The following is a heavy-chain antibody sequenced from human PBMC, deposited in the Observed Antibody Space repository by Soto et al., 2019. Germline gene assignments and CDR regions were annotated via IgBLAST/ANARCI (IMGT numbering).Heavy chain of an antibody. CDR1: GYSFTNND. J-gene: IGHJ5*02. CDR3: ARMATLGSLNGFDP. D-gene: IGHD3-10*01. V-gene: IGHV1-8*01. Sequence: ASVKVSCKASGYSFTNNDVTWVRQATGQGLEWMGWMNPGSGDTGYAQKFQGRVTMTRDISIATAYMELSSLRSDDTAIYYCARMATLGSLNGFDPWGQGRLVTVSS. CDR2: MNPGSGDT.